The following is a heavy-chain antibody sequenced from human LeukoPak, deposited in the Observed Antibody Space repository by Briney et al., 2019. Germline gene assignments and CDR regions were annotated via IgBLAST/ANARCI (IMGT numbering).Heavy chain of an antibody. D-gene: IGHD5-18*01. CDR3: VSHPYSSYYYHMDV. Sequence: PSETLSLTCTVSGGSISSGDYYWSWIRQPPGTGLEWIGYIYYSGSTYYNPSLKSRVTISVDTSKNQFSLKVSSVSAADTGVYYCVSHPYSSYYYHMDVWGRGTTVTVSS. J-gene: IGHJ6*02. V-gene: IGHV4-30-4*01. CDR2: IYYSGST. CDR1: GGSISSGDYY.